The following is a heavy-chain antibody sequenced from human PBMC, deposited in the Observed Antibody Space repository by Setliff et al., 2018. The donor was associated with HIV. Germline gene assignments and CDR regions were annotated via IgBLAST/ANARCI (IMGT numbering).Heavy chain of an antibody. Sequence: PGESLKISCQASGYTFTSYGISWVRQAPGQGLEWMGGITPIFGTANYAQKFQGRVTITADESTSTAYMELSSLRSEDTAVYYCARGARGTATDYWGQGTLVTVSS. CDR3: ARGARGTATDY. V-gene: IGHV1-69*01. D-gene: IGHD5-18*01. CDR2: ITPIFGTA. J-gene: IGHJ4*02. CDR1: GYTFTSYG.